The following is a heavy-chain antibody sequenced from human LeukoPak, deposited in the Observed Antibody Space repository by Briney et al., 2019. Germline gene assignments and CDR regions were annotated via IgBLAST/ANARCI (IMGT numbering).Heavy chain of an antibody. CDR3: ARGAYYYDSSGYRIFDY. CDR2: FNPEDGET. J-gene: IGHJ4*02. D-gene: IGHD3-22*01. Sequence: GASVKVSCKVSGYTLTDLFMHWVRQAPGKGLEWMGGFNPEDGETIYAQKFRGRVTMTEDTSTDTAYMELSSLRSDDTAVYYCARGAYYYDSSGYRIFDYWGQGTLVTVSS. V-gene: IGHV1-24*01. CDR1: GYTLTDLF.